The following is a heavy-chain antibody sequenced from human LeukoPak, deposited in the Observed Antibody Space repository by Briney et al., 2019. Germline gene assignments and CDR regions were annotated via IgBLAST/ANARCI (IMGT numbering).Heavy chain of an antibody. D-gene: IGHD3-9*01. Sequence: AETLSLTCAVSGYSISSGYYWGWIRQPPGKGLEWIGSIYHSGSTYYNPSLKSRVTISVDTSKNQFSLKLSSVTAADTAVYYCARWGYYDILTGYSPWYFDYWGQGTLVAVSS. CDR1: GYSISSGYY. J-gene: IGHJ4*02. V-gene: IGHV4-38-2*01. CDR3: ARWGYYDILTGYSPWYFDY. CDR2: IYHSGST.